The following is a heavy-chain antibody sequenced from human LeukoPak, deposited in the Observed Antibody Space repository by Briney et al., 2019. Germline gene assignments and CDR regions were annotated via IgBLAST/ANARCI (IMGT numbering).Heavy chain of an antibody. CDR1: GYTFSSYG. V-gene: IGHV1-2*02. Sequence: ASVKVSCKASGYTFSSYGISWVRQAPGQGLEWIGWINPNSGGTNYAQKFQGRVIMTRDTSISTAYMELSRLRSDDTAVYYCASSIVYCSSTSCYFNWGQGTLVTVSS. CDR2: INPNSGGT. J-gene: IGHJ4*02. CDR3: ASSIVYCSSTSCYFN. D-gene: IGHD2-2*01.